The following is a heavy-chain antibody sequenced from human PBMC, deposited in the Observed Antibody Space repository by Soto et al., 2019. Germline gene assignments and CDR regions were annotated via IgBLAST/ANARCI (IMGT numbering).Heavy chain of an antibody. J-gene: IGHJ3*02. CDR3: VKDGGTLPNVVNYPFDI. CDR2: ISSYNGDT. CDR1: GYTFTRSG. V-gene: IGHV1-18*01. Sequence: GASVKVSCKASGYTFTRSGISWVRQAPGQGPEWMGWISSYNGDTNYAQTFQGRVTMTTDTSTSTAYMELRSLRSDDTAVYYCVKDGGTLPNVVNYPFDIWGQGTKVTVSS. D-gene: IGHD3-16*01.